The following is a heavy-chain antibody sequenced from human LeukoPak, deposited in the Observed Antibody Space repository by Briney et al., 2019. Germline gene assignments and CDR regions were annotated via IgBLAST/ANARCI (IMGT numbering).Heavy chain of an antibody. J-gene: IGHJ3*02. V-gene: IGHV4-34*01. CDR2: INHSGST. D-gene: IGHD4/OR15-4a*01. CDR1: GGSFSGYY. Sequence: SETLSLTCAVYGGSFSGYYWSWIRQPPGKGLEWIGEINHSGSTNYNPSLKGRVTISVDTSKNQFSLKLSSVTAADTAVYYCARYSTDYGPDAFDIWGQGTMVTISS. CDR3: ARYSTDYGPDAFDI.